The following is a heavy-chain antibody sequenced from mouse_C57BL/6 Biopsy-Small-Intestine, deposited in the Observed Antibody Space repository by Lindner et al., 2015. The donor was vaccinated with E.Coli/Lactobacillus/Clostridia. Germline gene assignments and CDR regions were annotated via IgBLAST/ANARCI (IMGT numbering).Heavy chain of an antibody. Sequence: VQLQESGPEVVKPGASVKMSCKASGYTFTDYNLHWVKQSHGKSLEWIGYINPSNGVTTYNQNFKGEATLTVNKSSSTAYMELRSLTSEDSAVYYCAAYGYDFDYWGQGTTLTVSS. D-gene: IGHD2-2*01. J-gene: IGHJ2*01. CDR3: AAYGYDFDY. CDR2: INPSNGVT. V-gene: IGHV1-22*01. CDR1: GYTFTDYN.